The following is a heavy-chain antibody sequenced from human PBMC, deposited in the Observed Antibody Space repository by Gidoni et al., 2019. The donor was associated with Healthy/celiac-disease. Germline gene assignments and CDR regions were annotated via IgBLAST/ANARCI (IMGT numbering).Heavy chain of an antibody. Sequence: QVQLQQWGAGLLKPSETLSLTCAVDGGSFSGYYWSWIRQPPGKGLEWIGEINHSGSTNYNPSLKSRVTISVDTSKHQFSLKLSSVTAADTAVYYCARGKRGIIVGATLDYWGQGTLVTVSS. CDR1: GGSFSGYY. CDR2: INHSGST. D-gene: IGHD1-26*01. J-gene: IGHJ4*02. CDR3: ARGKRGIIVGATLDY. V-gene: IGHV4-34*01.